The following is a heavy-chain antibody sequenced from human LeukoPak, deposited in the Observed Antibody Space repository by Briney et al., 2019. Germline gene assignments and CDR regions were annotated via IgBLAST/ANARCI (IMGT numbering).Heavy chain of an antibody. J-gene: IGHJ4*02. CDR3: ARGTWAINWNDVRLRGGINYFDY. V-gene: IGHV4-59*01. D-gene: IGHD1-20*01. CDR2: IYYSGST. CDR1: GGSISSYY. Sequence: SETLSLTCTVSGGSISSYYWSWIRQPPGKGLEWIGYIYYSGSTNYNPSLKSRVTISVDTSKNQFSLKLSSVTAADTAVYYCARGTWAINWNDVRLRGGINYFDYWGQGTLVTVSS.